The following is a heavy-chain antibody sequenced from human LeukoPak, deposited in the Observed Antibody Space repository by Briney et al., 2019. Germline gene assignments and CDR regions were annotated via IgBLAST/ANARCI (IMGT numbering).Heavy chain of an antibody. V-gene: IGHV1-69*13. CDR3: ARRGDYVGHYFDY. CDR2: IIPIFGTA. Sequence: SVKVSCKASGYTFTSYAISWVRQAPGQGLEWMGGIIPIFGTANYAQKFQGRVTITADESTSTAYMELSSLRSEDTAVYYCARRGDYVGHYFDYWGQGTLVTVSS. D-gene: IGHD4-17*01. J-gene: IGHJ4*02. CDR1: GYTFTSYA.